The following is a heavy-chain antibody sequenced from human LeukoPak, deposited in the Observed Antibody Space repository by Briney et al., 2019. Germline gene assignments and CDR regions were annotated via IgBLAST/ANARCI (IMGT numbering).Heavy chain of an antibody. V-gene: IGHV3-30*02. D-gene: IGHD3-3*01. CDR2: IRYDGGNK. J-gene: IGHJ4*02. CDR1: GFTFGSYG. Sequence: GGSLRLSCAASGFTFGSYGMHWVRQAPGKGLEWVAFIRYDGGNKYYADSVKGRFTISRDNSKNTLYLQMNSLRAEDTAVYYCAETLRFLEWLLEYWGQGTLVTVSS. CDR3: AETLRFLEWLLEY.